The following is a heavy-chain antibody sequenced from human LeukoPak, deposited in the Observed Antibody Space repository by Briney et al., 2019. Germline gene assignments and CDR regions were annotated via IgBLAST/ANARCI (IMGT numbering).Heavy chain of an antibody. Sequence: PGGSLRLSCAASGSTVSSNYMSWVRQAPGKGLEWVSVIYSGGSTYYADSVKGRFTISRDNSKNTLYLQMNSLRAEDTAVYYCAWGQYSYGSRAAFDYWGQGTLVTVSS. V-gene: IGHV3-53*01. D-gene: IGHD5-18*01. J-gene: IGHJ4*02. CDR1: GSTVSSNY. CDR2: IYSGGST. CDR3: AWGQYSYGSRAAFDY.